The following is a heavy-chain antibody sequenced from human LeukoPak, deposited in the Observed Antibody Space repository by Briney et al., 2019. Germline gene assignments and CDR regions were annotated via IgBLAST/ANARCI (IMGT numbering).Heavy chain of an antibody. CDR2: IHHSAST. CDR3: VNWGEYQRPHAFDI. D-gene: IGHD2-2*01. V-gene: IGHV4-34*01. Sequence: SQTLSPACVLYARSLGVYYCSWVRQPPARGLEWIGEIHHSASTNYNLTRKSRVTISVDTYKTQFSLKLSSVTAADTAVCDCVNWGEYQRPHAFDIWGQGTTVTVSS. J-gene: IGHJ3*02. CDR1: ARSLGVYY.